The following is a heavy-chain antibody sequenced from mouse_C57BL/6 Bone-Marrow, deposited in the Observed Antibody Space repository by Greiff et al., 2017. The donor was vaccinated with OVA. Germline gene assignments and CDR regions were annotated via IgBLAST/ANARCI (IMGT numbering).Heavy chain of an antibody. J-gene: IGHJ3*01. CDR2: IYPGNSDA. CDR3: TKYGYDRAWFAY. D-gene: IGHD2-2*01. V-gene: IGHV1-5*01. Sequence: VQLQQSGTVLARPGASVKMSCKTSGYTFTSSWMHWVKQRPGQGLEWIGAIYPGNSDASYNQKFKGKAKLTAVTSASTAYRELSILTNEDSAVYYCTKYGYDRAWFAYWGQGTLVTVSA. CDR1: GYTFTSSW.